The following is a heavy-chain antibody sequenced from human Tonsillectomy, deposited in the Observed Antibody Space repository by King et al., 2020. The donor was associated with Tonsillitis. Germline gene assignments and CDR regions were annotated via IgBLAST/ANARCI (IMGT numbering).Heavy chain of an antibody. Sequence: QLVQSGAEVKKPGESLKISCKGSGYSFTNYWIGWVRQMPGKGLEWMGLIYPGDSDPRYSPSFQGQVTISADKSISTAYLQWSSLKASGTAMYYGARQRYCSSTSCHQKHYGLDVWGQGTTVTVSS. D-gene: IGHD2-2*01. CDR2: IYPGDSDP. CDR1: GYSFTNYW. J-gene: IGHJ6*02. CDR3: ARQRYCSSTSCHQKHYGLDV. V-gene: IGHV5-51*01.